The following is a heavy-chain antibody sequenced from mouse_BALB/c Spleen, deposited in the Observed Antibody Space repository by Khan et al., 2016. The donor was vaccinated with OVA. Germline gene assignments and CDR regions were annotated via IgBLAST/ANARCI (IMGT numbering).Heavy chain of an antibody. CDR3: TRGRAWATMISWFAY. V-gene: IGHV1S81*02. J-gene: IGHJ3*01. D-gene: IGHD2-4*01. CDR2: INPSNGGT. Sequence: QVQLQQPGAELVKPGASVKLSCKASGYTFTSYYMYWVKQRPGQGLEWIGGINPSNGGTKFNEKFKRKATLTVEKSSSTAYMQLSSLTSEYSAIYYCTRGRAWATMISWFAYWGQGTLVTVSA. CDR1: GYTFTSYY.